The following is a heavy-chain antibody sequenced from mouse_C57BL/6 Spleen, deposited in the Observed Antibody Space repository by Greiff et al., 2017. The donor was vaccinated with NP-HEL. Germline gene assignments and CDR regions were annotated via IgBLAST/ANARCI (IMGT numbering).Heavy chain of an antibody. CDR1: GYAFSSYW. Sequence: VQLQQSGAELVKPGASVKISCKASGYAFSSYWMNWVKQRPGQGLEWIGQIYPGDGDTNYNGKFKGKATLTADKSSSTAYMQLSSLTSEDSAVYFCAGAFYYGDYAHDLEDWGQGTTVTVSS. CDR2: IYPGDGDT. CDR3: AGAFYYGDYAHDLED. J-gene: IGHJ4*01. D-gene: IGHD2-13*01. V-gene: IGHV1-80*01.